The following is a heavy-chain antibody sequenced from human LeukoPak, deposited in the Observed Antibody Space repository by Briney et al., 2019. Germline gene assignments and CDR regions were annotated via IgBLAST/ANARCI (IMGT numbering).Heavy chain of an antibody. Sequence: GESLKISCKGSGFTLTSYWLGLVRQMPGKGLEWMGIIYPGDSDTRYSPSFQGQVTISADTSINTAYLQWSSLKASDTAMYYCARLDLEGPFDPWGQGTLVTVSS. CDR3: ARLDLEGPFDP. CDR2: IYPGDSDT. J-gene: IGHJ5*02. CDR1: GFTLTSYW. V-gene: IGHV5-51*01.